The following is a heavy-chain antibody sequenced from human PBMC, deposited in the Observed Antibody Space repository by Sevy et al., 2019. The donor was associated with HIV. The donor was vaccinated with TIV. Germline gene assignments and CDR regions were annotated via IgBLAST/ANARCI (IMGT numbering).Heavy chain of an antibody. CDR3: AKESVSWYLDF. D-gene: IGHD6-13*01. V-gene: IGHV3-30*18. J-gene: IGHJ4*02. CDR2: ISYDGDSK. CDR1: GFTFSRNG. Sequence: GGSLRLSCAASGFTFSRNGMHWVRQVPGKGLEWVALISYDGDSKNYADSVKGRFTISRDNCKNTVYLHMNSLRSEDTAVYYCAKESVSWYLDFWGQGTLVTVSS.